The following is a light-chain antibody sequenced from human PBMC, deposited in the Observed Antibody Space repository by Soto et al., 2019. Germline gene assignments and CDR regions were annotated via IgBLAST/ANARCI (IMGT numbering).Light chain of an antibody. J-gene: IGLJ1*01. CDR3: LTRDKSLTAYV. CDR2: DDF. V-gene: IGLV1-51*01. CDR1: SSDIWNNL. Sequence: QSVLTHPPSVSAAPGQKVTISCSGSSSDIWNNLVSWYQQFPGSAPRLLIYDDFKRPSGIPDRFSGSKSGTSATLGITGLQTGDEADYYCLTRDKSLTAYVFWTGTKVTVL.